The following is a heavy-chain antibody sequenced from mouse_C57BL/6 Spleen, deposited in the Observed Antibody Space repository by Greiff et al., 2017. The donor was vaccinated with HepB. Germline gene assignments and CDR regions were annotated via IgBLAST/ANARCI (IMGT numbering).Heavy chain of an antibody. J-gene: IGHJ4*01. V-gene: IGHV1-61*01. D-gene: IGHD1-1*01. CDR3: SSPHYYGSSSYAMDY. Sequence: QVQLQQPGAELVRPGSSVKLSCKASGYTFTSYWMDWVKQRPGQGLEWIGNIYPSDSETHYNQKFKDKATLTVDKSSSTAYMQLNSLTSEDSAVSCCSSPHYYGSSSYAMDYWGQGTSVTVSS. CDR1: GYTFTSYW. CDR2: IYPSDSET.